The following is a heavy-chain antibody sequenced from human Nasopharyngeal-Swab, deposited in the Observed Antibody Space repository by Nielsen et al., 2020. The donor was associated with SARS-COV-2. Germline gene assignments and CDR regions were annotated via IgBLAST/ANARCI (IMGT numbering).Heavy chain of an antibody. J-gene: IGHJ3*02. V-gene: IGHV3-33*01. CDR2: IWYDGSYK. D-gene: IGHD5-24*01. CDR3: ARDRVGWLQLSPDAFDI. Sequence: GSLRLSCTVSGFTFSSYGVHWVRQAPGKGLEWVAVIWYDGSYKYYGDSVKGRFTISRDNSKNTLYLEMNNLRVEDTAVYYCARDRVGWLQLSPDAFDIWGQGTMVTVSS. CDR1: GFTFSSYG.